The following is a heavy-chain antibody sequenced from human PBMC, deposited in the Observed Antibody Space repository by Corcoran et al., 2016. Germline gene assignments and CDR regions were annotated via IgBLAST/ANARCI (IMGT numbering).Heavy chain of an antibody. V-gene: IGHV1-69*01. CDR3: ARDGYSGYDLGGYFDY. CDR1: GGTFSSYA. J-gene: IGHJ4*02. D-gene: IGHD5-12*01. CDR2: IIPIFGTA. Sequence: QVQLVQSGAEVKKPGSSVKVSCKASGGTFSSYAISWVRQAPGQGLEWMGGIIPIFGTANYAQKFQGRVTITADESTSTAYMELSSLRSEDTAGYYRARDGYSGYDLGGYFDYWGQGTLVTVSS.